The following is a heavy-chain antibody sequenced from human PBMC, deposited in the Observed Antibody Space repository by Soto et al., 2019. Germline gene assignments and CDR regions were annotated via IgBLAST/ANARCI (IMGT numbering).Heavy chain of an antibody. CDR2: IYPCDSDA. CDR1: GYSFTTHW. V-gene: IGHV5-51*01. J-gene: IGHJ6*02. Sequence: LGESLKISCKDSGYSFTTHWIGRVRQMPGKGLEWMGMIYPCDSDARYSPSFQGQVTISADKSISTAFLQWSSLKAPDTAMYYCAICHKRYYGMDVWGQGTTVT. CDR3: AICHKRYYGMDV.